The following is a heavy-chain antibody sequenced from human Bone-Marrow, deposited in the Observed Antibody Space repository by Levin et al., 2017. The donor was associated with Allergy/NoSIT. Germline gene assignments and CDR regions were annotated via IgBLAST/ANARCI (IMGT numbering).Heavy chain of an antibody. V-gene: IGHV3-15*05. CDR3: HTEIGWPPANY. CDR1: GFTFRNAY. D-gene: IGHD5-24*01. CDR2: INSKTEGGTT. Sequence: GGSLRLSCVASGFTFRNAYMIWIRQAPGKGLEWVGRINSKTEGGTTDYAAPVKGRFTISRDDSKNTLYLQMTSLKTEDTAVYFCHTEIGWPPANYWGQGTLVTVSS. J-gene: IGHJ4*02.